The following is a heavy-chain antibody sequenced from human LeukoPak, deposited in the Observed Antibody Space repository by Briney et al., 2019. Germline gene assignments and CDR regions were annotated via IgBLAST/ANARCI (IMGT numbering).Heavy chain of an antibody. J-gene: IGHJ5*02. CDR1: GYSISSGYY. CDR3: ARGGSSSLGWFDP. D-gene: IGHD6-6*01. CDR2: IYHSGIT. Sequence: GPLSLPGTAFGYSISSGYYGGWIRPPPGKGLEWVGSIYHSGITYYNPSLKSRVTISVDTSKNQFSLKLSSVTAADPAVYFCARGGSSSLGWFDPLVQGTLVTVSS. V-gene: IGHV4-38-2*02.